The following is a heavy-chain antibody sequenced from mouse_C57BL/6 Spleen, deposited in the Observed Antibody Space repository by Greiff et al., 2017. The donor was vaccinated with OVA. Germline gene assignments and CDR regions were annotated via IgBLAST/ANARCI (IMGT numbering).Heavy chain of an antibody. CDR3: ARVDYYGSSYVDY. CDR1: GYAFSSSW. CDR2: IYPGDGDT. J-gene: IGHJ2*01. Sequence: VQLQQSGPELVKPGASVKISCKASGYAFSSSWMNWVKQRPGKGLEWIGRIYPGDGDTNYNGKFKGKATLTADKSSSTADMQLSSLTSEDSAVYCCARVDYYGSSYVDYWGQGTTLTVSS. D-gene: IGHD1-1*01. V-gene: IGHV1-82*01.